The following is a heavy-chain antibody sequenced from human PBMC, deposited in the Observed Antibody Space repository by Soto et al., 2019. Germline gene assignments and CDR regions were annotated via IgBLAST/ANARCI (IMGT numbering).Heavy chain of an antibody. D-gene: IGHD6-13*01. J-gene: IGHJ6*02. V-gene: IGHV1-69*04. CDR2: IIPILGIA. Sequence: QVQLVQSGAEVKKPGSSVKVSCKASGGTFSSYPISWVRQAPGQGLEWMGRIIPILGIANYAQKFQGRVTITADKSTSTAYMELSSLRSEDTAVYYCARDRAAASSGMDVWGQGTTVTVSS. CDR1: GGTFSSYP. CDR3: ARDRAAASSGMDV.